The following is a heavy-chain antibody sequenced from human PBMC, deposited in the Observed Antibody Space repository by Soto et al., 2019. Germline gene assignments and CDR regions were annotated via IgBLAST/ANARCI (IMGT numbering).Heavy chain of an antibody. J-gene: IGHJ6*02. CDR3: ARCNTAMVTGTYYYYYYGMDV. V-gene: IGHV6-1*01. Sequence: TLSLTCAISGDSVSSNSAAWNWIRQSPSRGLEWLGRTYYRSKWYDDYAVSVKSRITINPDTSKNQFSLQLNSVTPEDTAVYYCARCNTAMVTGTYYYYYYGMDVWGQGTTVTVSS. CDR2: TYYRSKWYD. CDR1: GDSVSSNSAA. D-gene: IGHD5-18*01.